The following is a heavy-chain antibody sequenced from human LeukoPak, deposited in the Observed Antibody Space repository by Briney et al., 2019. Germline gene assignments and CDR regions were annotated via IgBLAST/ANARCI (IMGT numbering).Heavy chain of an antibody. CDR1: GGSISSSNW. J-gene: IGHJ4*02. Sequence: PSETLSLTCAISGGSISSSNWWNWVRQPPGKGLEWIGEISHSGSTNYNPSLKSRVTISVDTSKNQFSLKLSSVTAADTAVYYCARGLGSPRSDYWGQGTLVTVSS. D-gene: IGHD2-15*01. V-gene: IGHV4-4*02. CDR3: ARGLGSPRSDY. CDR2: ISHSGST.